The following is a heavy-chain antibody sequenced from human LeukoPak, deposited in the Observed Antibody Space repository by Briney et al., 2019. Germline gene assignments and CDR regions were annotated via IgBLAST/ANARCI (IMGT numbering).Heavy chain of an antibody. J-gene: IGHJ5*02. D-gene: IGHD2-2*01. CDR2: FSYSGST. CDR3: ARHAAIVVVPAARPGLSGWFDP. V-gene: IGHV4-59*08. Sequence: SETLSLTCTVSGVSISSYYWSWIRQPPGKGLEWIGYFSYSGSTNYNPSLKSRVTISGDTPKNQFSLKLSSVTAADTAVYYCARHAAIVVVPAARPGLSGWFDPWGQGTLVTVSS. CDR1: GVSISSYY.